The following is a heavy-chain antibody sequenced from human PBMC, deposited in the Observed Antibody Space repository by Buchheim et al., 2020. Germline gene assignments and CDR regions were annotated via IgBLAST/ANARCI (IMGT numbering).Heavy chain of an antibody. CDR3: AKGSRGYTNYYFDY. D-gene: IGHD4-11*01. CDR2: ISGSGATT. CDR1: GFSFSGYA. Sequence: EVQLVDSGGGLVQPGESLRLSCAASGFSFSGYAMSWVRQAPGKGLEWVSSISGSGATTFNAGSVKGRFTISRDNSKNMLYLQMNSLRAEDTAVYFCAKGSRGYTNYYFDYWGQGTL. J-gene: IGHJ4*02. V-gene: IGHV3-23*04.